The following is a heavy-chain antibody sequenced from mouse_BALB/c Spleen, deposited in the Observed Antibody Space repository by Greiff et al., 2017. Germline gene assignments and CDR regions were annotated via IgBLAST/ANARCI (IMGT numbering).Heavy chain of an antibody. D-gene: IGHD2-2*01. Sequence: QVQLQQSGAELVRPGTSVKVSCKASGYAFTNYLIEWVKQRPGQGLEWIGVINPGSGGTNYNVKFKGKATLTADKSSSTAYMQLSSLTSDDSAVYFCARDYYGYDGFAYWGQGTLVTVSA. CDR3: ARDYYGYDGFAY. CDR2: INPGSGGT. CDR1: GYAFTNYL. V-gene: IGHV1-54*01. J-gene: IGHJ3*01.